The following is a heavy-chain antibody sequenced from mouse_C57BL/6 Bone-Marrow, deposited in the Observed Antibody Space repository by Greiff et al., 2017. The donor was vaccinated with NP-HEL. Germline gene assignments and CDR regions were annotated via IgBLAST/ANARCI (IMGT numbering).Heavy chain of an antibody. Sequence: EVQGVESGGDLVKPGGSLKLSCAASGFTFSSYGMSWVRQTPDKRLEWVATISSGGSYTYYPDNVKGRFTISRDNAKNTLYLQMSSLKSEDTAMYYCARRFLYYFDYWGQGTTLTVSS. V-gene: IGHV5-6*01. J-gene: IGHJ2*01. CDR1: GFTFSSYG. CDR2: ISSGGSYT. CDR3: ARRFLYYFDY.